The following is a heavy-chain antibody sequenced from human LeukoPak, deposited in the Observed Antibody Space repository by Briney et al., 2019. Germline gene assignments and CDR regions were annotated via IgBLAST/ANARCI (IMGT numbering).Heavy chain of an antibody. Sequence: SETLSLTCTVSGGSVSGYYWSWIRQPPGKGLEWIGYIYYSGSTTYSPSLKSRVTISVNTSKNQFSLKLSSVTAADTAVYYCARCSVPNWFDPWGQGTLVTVSS. CDR2: IYYSGST. CDR1: GGSVSGYY. CDR3: ARCSVPNWFDP. V-gene: IGHV4-59*02. D-gene: IGHD2-15*01. J-gene: IGHJ5*02.